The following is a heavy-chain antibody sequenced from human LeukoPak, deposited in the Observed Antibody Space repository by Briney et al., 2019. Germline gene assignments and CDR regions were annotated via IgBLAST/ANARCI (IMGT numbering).Heavy chain of an antibody. D-gene: IGHD4-11*01. J-gene: IGHJ4*02. Sequence: SETLSLTCTVSRGSISSSSYYWGWIRRPPGKRLEWIGSFYYIGGTYYNPSLEGRVTISADSSKNQFSLKLTSVTAADTALYYCARILTTFDSWGQGTLVTVSS. V-gene: IGHV4-39*01. CDR3: ARILTTFDS. CDR1: RGSISSSSYY. CDR2: FYYIGGT.